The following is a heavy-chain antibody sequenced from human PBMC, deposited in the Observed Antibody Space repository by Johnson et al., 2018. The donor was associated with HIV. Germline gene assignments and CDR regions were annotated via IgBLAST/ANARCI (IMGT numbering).Heavy chain of an antibody. J-gene: IGHJ3*02. CDR2: ISGSGGST. D-gene: IGHD3-16*01. CDR1: GFTFRSYW. V-gene: IGHV3-23*04. Sequence: VQLVESGGGVVQPGRSLRLSCAVSGFTFRSYWMTWVRQAPGKGLEWVSAISGSGGSTYYADSVKGRFTITRDNSKNTLYLQMNKLRAEDTAVYFCASQVRGRRLGVDAFDIWGQGTMVTVSS. CDR3: ASQVRGRRLGVDAFDI.